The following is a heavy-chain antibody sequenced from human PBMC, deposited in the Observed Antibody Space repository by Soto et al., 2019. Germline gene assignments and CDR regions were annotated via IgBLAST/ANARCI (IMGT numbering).Heavy chain of an antibody. CDR1: GFTFSSYG. V-gene: IGHV3-33*01. J-gene: IGHJ4*02. Sequence: QVQLVESGGGVVQPGRSLRLSCAASGFTFSSYGMHWVRQAPGKGLEWVAVIWYDGSNKYYADSVKGRFTISRDNSKXXXXXXXXXXXXXXXXXXXXXXXXXXXXXXXXXXXWGQGTLVTVSS. CDR2: IWYDGSNK. CDR3: XXXXXXXXXXXXXXX.